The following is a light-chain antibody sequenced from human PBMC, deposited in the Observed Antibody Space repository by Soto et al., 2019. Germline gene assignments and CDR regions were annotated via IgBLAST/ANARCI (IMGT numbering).Light chain of an antibody. CDR2: GND. V-gene: IGLV1-44*01. CDR1: SSNFGGNT. Sequence: QSVLTQPPSASGTPGQRVMISCSGSSSNFGGNTANWYQQFPGTAPKVLIYGNDQRPSGVPDRFSGSKSGTSASLAISGLQSEDEADYYCAAWDDSLNGWVFGGGTKVTVL. J-gene: IGLJ3*02. CDR3: AAWDDSLNGWV.